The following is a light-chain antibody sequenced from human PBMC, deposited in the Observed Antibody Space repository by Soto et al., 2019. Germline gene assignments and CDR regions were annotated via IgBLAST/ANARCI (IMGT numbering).Light chain of an antibody. CDR1: QSISSY. CDR3: QQSYSTPPFT. J-gene: IGKJ3*01. CDR2: DAS. V-gene: IGKV1-39*01. Sequence: DIPMTQSPSSLSASVGDRVTITCRASQSISSYLNWYQQKPGKAPKRLIYDASSLQSGVPSRFSGSGSGTDFTLTISSLQPEDFATYYCQQSYSTPPFTFGPGTKVDIK.